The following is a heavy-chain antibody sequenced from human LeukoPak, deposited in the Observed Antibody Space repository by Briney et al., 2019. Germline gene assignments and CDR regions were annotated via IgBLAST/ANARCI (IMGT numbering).Heavy chain of an antibody. V-gene: IGHV3-21*06. J-gene: IGHJ4*02. Sequence: GGSLRLSCEASGFTFSSISMKWVRQALGQGLEWVSSISPDGGTIYHECSVKRQFSTQKDNPQSSRHLQMTSLRDEDTAVYYCTGDLLVPSLVRGIIIYGLIDCWGQGTLVTVSS. CDR1: GFTFSSIS. CDR2: ISPDGGTI. D-gene: IGHD3-10*01. CDR3: TGDLLVPSLVRGIIIYGLIDC.